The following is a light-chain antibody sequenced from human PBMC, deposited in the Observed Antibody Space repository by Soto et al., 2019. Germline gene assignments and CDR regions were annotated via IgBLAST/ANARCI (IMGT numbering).Light chain of an antibody. Sequence: QSVLTQPASVSGSPGQSITISCTGTTSDVGASNYVSWYQQHPGKAPKLMIYEVSYRPSGVSNRFSGSKSGNTASLTISGLQAEDDADYHCSSYSSGDTLYVFGSGTKVTVL. CDR3: SSYSSGDTLYV. CDR1: TSDVGASNY. J-gene: IGLJ1*01. V-gene: IGLV2-14*01. CDR2: EVS.